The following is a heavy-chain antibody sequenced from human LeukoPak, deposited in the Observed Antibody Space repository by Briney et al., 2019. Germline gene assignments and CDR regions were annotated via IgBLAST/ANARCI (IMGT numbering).Heavy chain of an antibody. CDR1: GGSISSYY. V-gene: IGHV4-59*01. CDR3: ARGGSSTLTHYYYYGMDV. CDR2: IYYSGST. J-gene: IGHJ6*02. D-gene: IGHD2-2*01. Sequence: SETLSLTCTASGGSISSYYWSWIRQPPGKGLEWIWYIYYSGSTNYNPSLKSRVTISVDTSKNQFSLKLSSVTAADTAVYYCARGGSSTLTHYYYYGMDVWRQGTTVTVSS.